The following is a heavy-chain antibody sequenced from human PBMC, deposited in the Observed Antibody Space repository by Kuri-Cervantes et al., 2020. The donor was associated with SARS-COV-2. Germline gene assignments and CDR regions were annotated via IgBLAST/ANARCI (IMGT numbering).Heavy chain of an antibody. CDR1: GGSVSSGSYY. CDR2: IYYSGST. D-gene: IGHD4-11*01. Sequence: SETLSLTCTVSGGSVSSGSYYWSWIRQPPGKGLEWIGYIYYSGSTNYNPALKSRVTISVDTSKNQFSLKLSSVTAADTAVYYCARTTVTTRRFVYYYYMDVWGKGTTVTVSS. V-gene: IGHV4-61*01. J-gene: IGHJ6*03. CDR3: ARTTVTTRRFVYYYYMDV.